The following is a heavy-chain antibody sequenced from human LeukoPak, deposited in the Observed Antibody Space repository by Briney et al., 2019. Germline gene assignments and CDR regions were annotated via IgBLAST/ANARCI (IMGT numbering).Heavy chain of an antibody. CDR1: GGSISSSSYY. CDR3: ARQRGSGWYPGDFDY. CDR2: IYYSGST. V-gene: IGHV4-39*01. J-gene: IGHJ4*02. Sequence: PSETLFLTCTVSGGSISSSSYYWGWIRQPPGKGLEWIGSIYYSGSTYYNPSLKSRVTISVDTSKNQFSLKLSSVTAADTAVCYCARQRGSGWYPGDFDYWGQGTLVTVSS. D-gene: IGHD6-19*01.